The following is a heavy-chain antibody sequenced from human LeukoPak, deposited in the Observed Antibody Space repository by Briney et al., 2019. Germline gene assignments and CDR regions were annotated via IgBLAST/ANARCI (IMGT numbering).Heavy chain of an antibody. Sequence: GGSLRLSCAASGFTFSSYSMNWVRQAPGKGLEWVSSISSSSSYIYYADSVKGRFTISRDNAKNSLYLQMNSLRAEGTAVYYCARRGSSSWPVFDYWGQGTLVTVSS. D-gene: IGHD6-13*01. CDR2: ISSSSSYI. CDR3: ARRGSSSWPVFDY. V-gene: IGHV3-21*01. CDR1: GFTFSSYS. J-gene: IGHJ4*02.